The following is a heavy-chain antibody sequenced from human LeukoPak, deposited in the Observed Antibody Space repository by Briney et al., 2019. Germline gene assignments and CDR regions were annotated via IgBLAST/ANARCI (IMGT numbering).Heavy chain of an antibody. CDR3: AARPGVAVAGLDF. CDR2: LNPANDNT. J-gene: IGHJ4*02. Sequence: ASVTVSCTASGYTFTNCAIHWVRQAPGQRLEWMAWLNPANDNTEYSQKFQGRLTITRDTSASTAYMELSSLRSEDTAVYFCAARPGVAVAGLDFWGQGTLVTVSS. V-gene: IGHV1-3*01. D-gene: IGHD6-19*01. CDR1: GYTFTNCA.